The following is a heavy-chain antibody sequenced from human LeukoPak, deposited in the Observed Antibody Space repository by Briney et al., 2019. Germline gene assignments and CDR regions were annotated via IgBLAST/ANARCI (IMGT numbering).Heavy chain of an antibody. CDR3: AKCQEEGDVGATTTFDY. J-gene: IGHJ4*02. CDR2: VSRKSDYR. CDR1: GFIFDDAV. Sequence: PGGSLRLSCAASGFIFDDAVMHWVRQAPGKGLEWVSGVSRKSDYRAYADSVKGRFTISRDNSKNTLYLQMNSLRAEDTAVYYCAKCQEEGDVGATTTFDYWGQGTLVTVSS. D-gene: IGHD1-26*01. V-gene: IGHV3-9*01.